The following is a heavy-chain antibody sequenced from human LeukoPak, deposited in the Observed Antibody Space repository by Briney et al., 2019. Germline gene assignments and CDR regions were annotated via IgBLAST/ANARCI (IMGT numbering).Heavy chain of an antibody. Sequence: PSETLSLTCSVSGGSISSSSYYWGWIRQSPGKGLEWIGSIYYSGSTYYNPSLKSRVTISVDTSKNQFSLKLSSVTAADTAVYYCARDSGSYVSYNWFDPWGQGTLVTVSS. J-gene: IGHJ5*02. CDR1: GGSISSSSYY. CDR3: ARDSGSYVSYNWFDP. V-gene: IGHV4-39*07. CDR2: IYYSGST. D-gene: IGHD1-26*01.